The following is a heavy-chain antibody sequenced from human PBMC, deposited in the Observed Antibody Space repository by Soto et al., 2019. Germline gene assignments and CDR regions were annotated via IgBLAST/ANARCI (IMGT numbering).Heavy chain of an antibody. CDR3: ARVLLHCGGDCFRFYYYYGMDV. Sequence: QVQLVQSGAEVKKPGSSVKVSCKASGGTFSSYAISWVRQAPGQGLEWMGGIIPIFGTANYAQKFQGRVTITADESTSTAYMELSSLRSEDTAVYYCARVLLHCGGDCFRFYYYYGMDVWGQGTTVTVSS. CDR1: GGTFSSYA. D-gene: IGHD2-21*02. V-gene: IGHV1-69*01. CDR2: IIPIFGTA. J-gene: IGHJ6*02.